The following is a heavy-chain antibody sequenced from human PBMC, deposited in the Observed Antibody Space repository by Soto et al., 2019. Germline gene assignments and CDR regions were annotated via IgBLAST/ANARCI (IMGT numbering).Heavy chain of an antibody. D-gene: IGHD3-10*01. J-gene: IGHJ6*02. CDR1: GFTVSSHY. V-gene: IGHV3-66*03. Sequence: GGSLRLSCAASGFTVSSHYMTWVRQAPGRGLEWVSTIYSTGTTYYADSVKGRFTISRDSSKNTVFLQMNSLRAEDTAIYYCTRELSASMDVWGQGTTVTVSS. CDR2: IYSTGTT. CDR3: TRELSASMDV.